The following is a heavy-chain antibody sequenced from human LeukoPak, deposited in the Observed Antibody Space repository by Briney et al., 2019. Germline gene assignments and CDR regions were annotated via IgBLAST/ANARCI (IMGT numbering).Heavy chain of an antibody. Sequence: PGGSLRLSCAASGFTVSSNSMSWVRQAPGKGLEWVSVIYSGGSTYYADSVKGRFTISRDNSKNTLYLQMNSLRAEDTAVYYCARDWPGDNWFDPWGQGTLVTVSS. D-gene: IGHD3/OR15-3a*01. CDR3: ARDWPGDNWFDP. CDR1: GFTVSSNS. V-gene: IGHV3-66*02. CDR2: IYSGGST. J-gene: IGHJ5*02.